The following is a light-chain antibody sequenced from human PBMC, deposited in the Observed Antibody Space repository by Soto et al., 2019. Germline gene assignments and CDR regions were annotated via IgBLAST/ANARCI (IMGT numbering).Light chain of an antibody. CDR1: QSVSSSY. CDR3: QQYNNWPPIT. V-gene: IGKV3-15*01. CDR2: EAS. J-gene: IGKJ5*01. Sequence: EVVLKQSAGTLSLSTGERATLSCRASQSVSSSYLAWYQQKPGQAPTLLIYEASTRATGIPARFSGSGSGTEFTLTISGLQSEDFAVYYCQQYNNWPPITFGQGTRLEI.